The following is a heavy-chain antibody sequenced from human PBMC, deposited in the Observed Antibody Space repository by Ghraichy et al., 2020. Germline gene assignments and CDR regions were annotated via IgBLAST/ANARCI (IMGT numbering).Heavy chain of an antibody. Sequence: SENLSLTCTVSGGSIRSPDYYWAWIRQSPGKGLELIGSVYSSGTTHYNPSLKSRVSIFVDTSTNQLSLDLITVTAADTAVYFCARRFAYSGSCDPWGPGTLVVVSS. D-gene: IGHD1-26*01. J-gene: IGHJ5*02. CDR2: VYSSGTT. CDR1: GGSIRSPDYY. CDR3: ARRFAYSGSCDP. V-gene: IGHV4-39*01.